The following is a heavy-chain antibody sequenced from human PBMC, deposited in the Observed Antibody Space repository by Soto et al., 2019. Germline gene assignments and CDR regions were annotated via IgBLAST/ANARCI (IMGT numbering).Heavy chain of an antibody. CDR2: MSSDGSKI. V-gene: IGHV3-30*18. D-gene: IGHD1-26*01. CDR3: AKDEGVGGTLGLFDY. CDR1: GFDFTYYA. Sequence: QVQLVESGGGAVQPGESLRLSCVASGFDFTYYAMHRVRQAPGKGLESVAVMSSDGSKIHHTDSVKGRFTISRDNAKNTLYLQMNSLRKEDTAVNFCAKDEGVGGTLGLFDYWGQGTLVSVSS. J-gene: IGHJ4*02.